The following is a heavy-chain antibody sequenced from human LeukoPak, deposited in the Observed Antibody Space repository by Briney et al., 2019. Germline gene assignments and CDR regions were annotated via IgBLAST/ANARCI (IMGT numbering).Heavy chain of an antibody. D-gene: IGHD3-9*01. J-gene: IGHJ4*02. CDR3: ARGPTIDYDILTGYYYFDY. CDR2: INHSGTT. V-gene: IGHV4-34*01. CDR1: RGSFSGYY. Sequence: PSETLSLTCAVYRGSFSGYYWTWIRQSPGKGLEWVGEINHSGTTNYNPSLQSRVTISIDTSKNQFSLKLSSVTAADTAVYYCARGPTIDYDILTGYYYFDYWGQGTLVTVSS.